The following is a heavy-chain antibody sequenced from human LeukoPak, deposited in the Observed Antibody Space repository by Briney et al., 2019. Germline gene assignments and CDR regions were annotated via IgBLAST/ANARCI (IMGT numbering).Heavy chain of an antibody. Sequence: GGSLRLSCSASGLTVTNAWMSWVRQAPGEGLDWVGRIASKTDGGATDYAAPVKGRFTISRDDSKNTLNLQMNSLKTEDTAVYYCTTGIRGDWGQGTLVTVSS. CDR2: IASKTDGGAT. D-gene: IGHD3-10*01. CDR3: TTGIRGD. J-gene: IGHJ4*02. CDR1: GLTVTNAW. V-gene: IGHV3-15*04.